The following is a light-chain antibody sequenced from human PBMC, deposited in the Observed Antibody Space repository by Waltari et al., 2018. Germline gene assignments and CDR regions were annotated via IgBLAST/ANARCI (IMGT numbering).Light chain of an antibody. CDR1: QSVTTN. CDR3: HQYNDGPPFN. CDR2: GAT. Sequence: EIVMTQSPATLSVSPGERAILSCGASQSVTTNLAWYQQKPGPAPRLLIYGATTRATDIPARFSGSGAGTEFTLTISSLQSEDFAVYYCHQYNDGPPFNFGQGTKLEIK. V-gene: IGKV3-15*01. J-gene: IGKJ2*01.